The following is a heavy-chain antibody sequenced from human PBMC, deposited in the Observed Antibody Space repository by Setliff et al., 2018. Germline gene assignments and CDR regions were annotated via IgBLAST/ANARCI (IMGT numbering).Heavy chain of an antibody. CDR3: ARHVGIRGRGYNYYYYYMDV. D-gene: IGHD3-10*01. V-gene: IGHV4-59*08. Sequence: LSLTCSVSGGSINRNYWSWIRQPPRKGLEWIGYIHYSGNTNYNPSLKSRVTISLDTSKNQFSLKLSSVSAADTALYYCARHVGIRGRGYNYYYYYMDVWGKGTTVTVSS. CDR2: IHYSGNT. CDR1: GGSINRNY. J-gene: IGHJ6*03.